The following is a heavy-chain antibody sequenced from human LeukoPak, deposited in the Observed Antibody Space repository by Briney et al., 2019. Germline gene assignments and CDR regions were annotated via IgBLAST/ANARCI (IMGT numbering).Heavy chain of an antibody. J-gene: IGHJ3*02. CDR3: ARDRGCGDCYPPANDAFDI. Sequence: GGSLRLSCAASEFAVSSNYMSWIRQAPGKGLEWVSVIYIGGYTDYADSAKGRFTISRDNSKNTLYLQMNSLRAEDTAVYYCARDRGCGDCYPPANDAFDIWGQGTMVTVSS. D-gene: IGHD2-21*02. CDR2: IYIGGYT. CDR1: EFAVSSNY. V-gene: IGHV3-66*01.